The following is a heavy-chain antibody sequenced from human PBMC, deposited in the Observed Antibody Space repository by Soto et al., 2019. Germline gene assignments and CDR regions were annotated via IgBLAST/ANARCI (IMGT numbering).Heavy chain of an antibody. CDR2: IIPILGIA. Sequence: ASVKVSCKASGYTFPSYDISWVRQAPGQGLEWMGRIIPILGIANYAQKFQGRVTITADKSTSTAYMELSSLRSEDTAVYYCAMEYCSSTSCYRDYWGQGTLVTVSS. CDR1: GYTFPSYD. D-gene: IGHD2-2*02. V-gene: IGHV1-69*04. J-gene: IGHJ4*02. CDR3: AMEYCSSTSCYRDY.